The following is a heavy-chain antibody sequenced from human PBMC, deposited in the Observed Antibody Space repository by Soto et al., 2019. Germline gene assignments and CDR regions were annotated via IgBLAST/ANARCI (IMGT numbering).Heavy chain of an antibody. V-gene: IGHV1-18*01. D-gene: IGHD3-9*01. CDR3: AREVGYFDSAYYYYYYMDV. CDR1: GYTFTSYG. Sequence: GASVKVSCKASGYTFTSYGISWVRQAPGQGLEWMGWISAYNGNTNYAQKLQGRVTMTTDTSTSTAYMELRSLRSDDTAGYYCAREVGYFDSAYYYYYYMDVWGKGTTVTVSS. CDR2: ISAYNGNT. J-gene: IGHJ6*03.